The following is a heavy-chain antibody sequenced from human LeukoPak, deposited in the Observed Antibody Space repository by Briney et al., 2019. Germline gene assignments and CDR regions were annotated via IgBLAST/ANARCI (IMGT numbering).Heavy chain of an antibody. CDR2: INLNSGGT. V-gene: IGHV1-2*02. CDR3: ARAVGGGPFDY. CDR1: GYTFTGYF. J-gene: IGHJ4*02. Sequence: ASVKASCKTSGYTFTGYFMHWVRQSPGQRLECMGWINLNSGGTNYAQKFQGRVNMTRDTSISTAYMELNSLTSDDTAVYYCARAVGGGPFDYWGQGTVVTVSS. D-gene: IGHD2-21*01.